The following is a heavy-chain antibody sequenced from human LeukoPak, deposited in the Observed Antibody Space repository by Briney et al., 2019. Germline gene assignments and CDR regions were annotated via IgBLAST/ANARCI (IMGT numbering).Heavy chain of an antibody. D-gene: IGHD3-10*01. CDR1: GVSITSYY. J-gene: IGHJ4*02. Sequence: KPSETLSLTCTVSGVSITSYYWSWIRQPAGQGLEWIGRVFVSGSANYNPSLRSRVTLSVDKSKNQFSLKLTSVTAADTAVYYCAREPLSGTDSWGQGTLVTVSS. V-gene: IGHV4-4*07. CDR3: AREPLSGTDS. CDR2: VFVSGSA.